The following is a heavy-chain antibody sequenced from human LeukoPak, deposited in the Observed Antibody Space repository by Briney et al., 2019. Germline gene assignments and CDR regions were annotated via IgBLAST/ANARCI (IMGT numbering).Heavy chain of an antibody. Sequence: ASVKVSCKVSGYTLTELSMHWVRQAPGKGLEWMGGFDPEDGETIYAQKFQGRVTITEDTSTDTAYMELSSLRSEDAAVYYCATGDGSLYYDFWSGYYTWGQGTLVTVSS. CDR3: ATGDGSLYYDFWSGYYT. J-gene: IGHJ5*02. CDR2: FDPEDGET. CDR1: GYTLTELS. D-gene: IGHD3-3*01. V-gene: IGHV1-24*01.